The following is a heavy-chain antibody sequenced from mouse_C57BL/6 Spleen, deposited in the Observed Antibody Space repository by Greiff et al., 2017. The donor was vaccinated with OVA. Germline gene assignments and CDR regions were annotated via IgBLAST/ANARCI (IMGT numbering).Heavy chain of an antibody. V-gene: IGHV8-12*01. D-gene: IGHD2-4*01. Sequence: QVTLKVSGPGILQPSQTLSLTCSFSGFSLSTSGMGVSWLRQPPGKGLEWLAHIYWDDDKCYNPFLKSRLTISEDTSRNQVFLKISSVDTADTATYYCARRGYDSLFDYWGQGTTLTVSS. J-gene: IGHJ2*01. CDR1: GFSLSTSGMG. CDR3: ARRGYDSLFDY. CDR2: IYWDDDK.